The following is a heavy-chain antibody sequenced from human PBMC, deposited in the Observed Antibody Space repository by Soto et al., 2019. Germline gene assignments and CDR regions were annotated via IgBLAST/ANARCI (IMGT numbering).Heavy chain of an antibody. V-gene: IGHV3-30-3*01. CDR3: ARVQPVAGTTHGGIDY. D-gene: IGHD6-19*01. CDR2: ISYDGSNK. CDR1: GFPFSSYA. Sequence: QVQLVESGGGVVQPGRSLRLSCAASGFPFSSYAMHWVRQAPGKGLEWVALISYDGSNKYYADSVKGRFTISRDNSKNAIYLQVDSQRAEDTAVYHCARVQPVAGTTHGGIDYWGQGTLVTVSS. J-gene: IGHJ4*02.